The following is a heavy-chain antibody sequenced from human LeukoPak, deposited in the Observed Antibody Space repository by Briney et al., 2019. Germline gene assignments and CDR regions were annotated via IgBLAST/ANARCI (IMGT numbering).Heavy chain of an antibody. Sequence: GGSLRLSCAASGFIVSSNYMSWVRQAPGKGLEWVSVIYSGGSTYYADSVKGRFTISRDNSKNALFLQMNNLRAEDTAVYYCARDLTVAKGGFADWGQGPLVTVSS. V-gene: IGHV3-66*02. CDR1: GFIVSSNY. CDR2: IYSGGST. D-gene: IGHD4-23*01. J-gene: IGHJ4*02. CDR3: ARDLTVAKGGFAD.